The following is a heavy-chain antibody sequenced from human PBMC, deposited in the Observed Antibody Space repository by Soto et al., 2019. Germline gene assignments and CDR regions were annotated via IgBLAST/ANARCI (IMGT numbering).Heavy chain of an antibody. CDR3: ARHESAASFGY. V-gene: IGHV4-59*08. CDR2: IYYSGST. CDR1: GGSISSYY. J-gene: IGHJ4*02. D-gene: IGHD2-2*01. Sequence: PSETLSLTCTVSGGSISSYYWSWIRQPPGKGLEWIGYIYYSGSTNYNPSLKSRVTISVDTSKNQFSLKLSSVTAADTAVYYCARHESAASFGYWGQGTLVTVSS.